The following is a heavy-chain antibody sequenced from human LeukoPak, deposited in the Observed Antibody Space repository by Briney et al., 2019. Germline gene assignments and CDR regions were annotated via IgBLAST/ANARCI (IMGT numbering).Heavy chain of an antibody. J-gene: IGHJ4*02. Sequence: SETLSLTCTVSVGSISNSYWNWVRHPPGKGREWGGYISYSGTTNSNPSLKSRVTLSLDTSKNELSLRLSSVTAADTAVYYCARRATRENYFDYWGQGTLVTVSS. V-gene: IGHV4-59*08. CDR1: VGSISNSY. D-gene: IGHD2-2*01. CDR2: ISYSGTT. CDR3: ARRATRENYFDY.